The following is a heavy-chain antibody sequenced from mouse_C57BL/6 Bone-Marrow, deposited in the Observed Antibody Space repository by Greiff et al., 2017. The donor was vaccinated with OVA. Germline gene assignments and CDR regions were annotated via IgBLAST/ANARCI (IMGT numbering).Heavy chain of an antibody. CDR3: TRDRGYGSSYYFDY. CDR2: ISSGGDYI. J-gene: IGHJ2*01. V-gene: IGHV5-9-1*02. D-gene: IGHD1-1*01. CDR1: GFTFSSYA. Sequence: EVKLVESGEGLVKPGGSLKLSCAASGFTFSSYAMSWVRQTPEKRLECVSYISSGGDYIYYADTVKGRFTISRDNARNTLYLQMSSLKAEDTAMYYCTRDRGYGSSYYFDYWGQGTTLTVSS.